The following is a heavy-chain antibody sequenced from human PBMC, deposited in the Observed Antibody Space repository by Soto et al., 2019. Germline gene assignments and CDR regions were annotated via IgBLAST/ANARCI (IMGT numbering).Heavy chain of an antibody. D-gene: IGHD6-6*01. CDR1: GFTFSSYA. CDR2: ISGRGINT. CDR3: AKSPGLIATRPIAS. J-gene: IGHJ4*02. Sequence: EVQLLESGGGLVQPGGSMRLSCATSGFTFSSYALSWVRQAPGKGLECVSSISGRGINTDYADSVKGRFTISRDKSKNTLYLQMNSLRVEDTALYYCAKSPGLIATRPIASWGQGTLVTVSS. V-gene: IGHV3-23*01.